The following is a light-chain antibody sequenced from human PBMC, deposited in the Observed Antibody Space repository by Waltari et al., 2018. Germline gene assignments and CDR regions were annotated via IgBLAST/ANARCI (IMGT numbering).Light chain of an antibody. Sequence: QSALAQPASVSGSPGQSITISCAGTSDNVGTYNLVSWYQQLPGKAPKLLIYDVNRRPVGISYRFSGSKSGNTASLTISGLQADDEAEYFCCSYASTTTFVFGTGTRVTVL. CDR2: DVN. J-gene: IGLJ1*01. V-gene: IGLV2-23*02. CDR3: CSYASTTTFV. CDR1: SDNVGTYNL.